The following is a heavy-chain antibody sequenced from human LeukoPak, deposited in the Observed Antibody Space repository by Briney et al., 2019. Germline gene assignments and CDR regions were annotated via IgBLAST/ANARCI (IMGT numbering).Heavy chain of an antibody. J-gene: IGHJ5*02. CDR3: ARDGSSSGWFDP. CDR1: GGTFSSYA. V-gene: IGHV1-69*13. CDR2: IIPIFGTA. D-gene: IGHD6-6*01. Sequence: SVKVSCKASGGTFSSYAISWVRQAPGQGLEWMGGIIPIFGTANYAQKFQGRVTITADESTSTAYMELSSLRSEDTAVYHCARDGSSSGWFDPWGQGTLVTVSS.